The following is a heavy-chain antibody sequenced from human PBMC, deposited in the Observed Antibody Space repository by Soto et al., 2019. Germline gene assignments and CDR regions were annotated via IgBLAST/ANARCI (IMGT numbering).Heavy chain of an antibody. J-gene: IGHJ6*02. CDR2: IDTDGSRK. CDR1: GFTVSSNY. CDR3: GRVPLDGNYANGVDV. D-gene: IGHD4-17*01. Sequence: HPGGSLRLSCAASGFTVSSNYMSWVRQAPGKGLEWVANIDTDGSRKNYVDSVKGRFIISRDNAKNSLLLQMNSLRADDTAVYYCGRVPLDGNYANGVDVWGQGTTVTVSS. V-gene: IGHV3-7*03.